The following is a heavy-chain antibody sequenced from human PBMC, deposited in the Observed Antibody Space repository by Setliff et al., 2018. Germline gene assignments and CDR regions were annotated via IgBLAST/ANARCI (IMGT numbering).Heavy chain of an antibody. CDR3: ARETLPYYFDY. CDR1: GFTFSNSW. J-gene: IGHJ4*02. CDR2: IKQDGSEK. V-gene: IGHV3-7*01. Sequence: GGSLRLSCAASGFTFSNSWMSWVRQTPGKGLEWVANIKQDGSEKYYVDSVKGRFTISRDNAKNSLYLQMSSLRAEDTAVYYCARETLPYYFDYWGQGTLVTVSS.